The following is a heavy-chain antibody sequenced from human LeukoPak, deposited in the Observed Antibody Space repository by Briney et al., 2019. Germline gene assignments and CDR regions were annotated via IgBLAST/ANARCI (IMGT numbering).Heavy chain of an antibody. D-gene: IGHD2/OR15-2a*01. V-gene: IGHV3-23*01. Sequence: GGSLRLSCAASGFTFSSYAMSWVRQAPEKGLEWVSTISGSGGGTYYADSVKGRFTISRDNSKNTMYLQMNNLRAEDTAVYYCVTFYETYWGRGTLVTVSS. CDR3: VTFYETY. CDR1: GFTFSSYA. J-gene: IGHJ4*02. CDR2: ISGSGGGT.